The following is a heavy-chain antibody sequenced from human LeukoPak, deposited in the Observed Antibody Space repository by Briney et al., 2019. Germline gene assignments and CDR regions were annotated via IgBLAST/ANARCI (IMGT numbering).Heavy chain of an antibody. J-gene: IGHJ4*02. CDR2: IIPIFGTA. V-gene: IGHV1-69*06. D-gene: IGHD6-13*01. CDR3: ARTSRIAAVTPFDY. Sequence: ASVKVSCKASGGTFSSYAISWVRQAPGQGLEWMGGIIPIFGTANYAQKFQGRVTITADKSTSTAYMELSRLRSDDTAVYYCARTSRIAAVTPFDYWGQGTLVTVSS. CDR1: GGTFSSYA.